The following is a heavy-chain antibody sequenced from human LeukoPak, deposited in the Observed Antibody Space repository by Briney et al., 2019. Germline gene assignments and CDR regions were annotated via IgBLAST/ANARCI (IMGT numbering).Heavy chain of an antibody. Sequence: GGSLRLSCAASGFTFSSFGMHWVRQAPGKGLEWVAFIRYDGSNEYYADSVKGRFTISRDNSKNTLDLQMNSLRAEDSAVYYCASKQGDYWGQGTLVTVSS. CDR3: ASKQGDY. CDR2: IRYDGSNE. J-gene: IGHJ4*02. CDR1: GFTFSSFG. V-gene: IGHV3-30*02.